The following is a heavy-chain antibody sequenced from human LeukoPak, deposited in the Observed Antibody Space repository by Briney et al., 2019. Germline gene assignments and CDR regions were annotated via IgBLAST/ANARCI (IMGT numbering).Heavy chain of an antibody. Sequence: SETLSLTCTVSGGSISSYYWSWIRQPPGKGLEWIGYIYYSGSTNYNPSLKSRVTMSVDTSKNQFSLKLSSVAAADTAVYYCARGANWFDPWGQGTLVTVSS. CDR3: ARGANWFDP. CDR2: IYYSGST. V-gene: IGHV4-59*12. CDR1: GGSISSYY. J-gene: IGHJ5*02.